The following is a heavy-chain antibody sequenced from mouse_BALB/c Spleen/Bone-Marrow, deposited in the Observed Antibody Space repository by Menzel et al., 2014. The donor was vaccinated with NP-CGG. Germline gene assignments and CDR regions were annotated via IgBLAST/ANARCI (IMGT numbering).Heavy chain of an antibody. Sequence: EVKLMESGGGLVKPGGSLKLSCAASGFTFSGYAMSWVRQSPEKRLEWVATISSGGSYIHYPDSVKGRFTISRDNAKNTLYLQMSSLRSEDTARSCCAGPDHWFAYWGQGTLVTVSA. CDR3: AGPDHWFAY. J-gene: IGHJ3*01. CDR1: GFTFSGYA. V-gene: IGHV5-9-1*01. CDR2: ISSGGSYI.